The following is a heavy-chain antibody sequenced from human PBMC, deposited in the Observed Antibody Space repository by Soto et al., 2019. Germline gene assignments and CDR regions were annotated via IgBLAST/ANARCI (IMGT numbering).Heavy chain of an antibody. D-gene: IGHD6-19*01. CDR1: GFTFSSYA. J-gene: IGHJ4*02. Sequence: GSLRLSCAASGFTFSSYAMSWVRQAPGKGLEWVSAISGSGGSTYYADSVKGRFTISRDNSKNTLYLQMNSLRAEDTAVYYCAKDLRGSGWYSLYFDYWGQGTLVTVSS. CDR2: ISGSGGST. CDR3: AKDLRGSGWYSLYFDY. V-gene: IGHV3-23*01.